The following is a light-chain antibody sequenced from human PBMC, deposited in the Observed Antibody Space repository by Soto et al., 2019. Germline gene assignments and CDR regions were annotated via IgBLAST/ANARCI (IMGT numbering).Light chain of an antibody. CDR1: QSVSSN. CDR3: QQYSNWPSWT. CDR2: GAS. Sequence: EILLTQSPATLSVSPGERATLSCRASQSVSSNLAWYQQKPGQAPRLLIYGASTRANGIPARFSGSGSGTEFTLTISSLQSEDFAVYYCQQYSNWPSWTFGQGTKVDIK. J-gene: IGKJ1*01. V-gene: IGKV3-15*01.